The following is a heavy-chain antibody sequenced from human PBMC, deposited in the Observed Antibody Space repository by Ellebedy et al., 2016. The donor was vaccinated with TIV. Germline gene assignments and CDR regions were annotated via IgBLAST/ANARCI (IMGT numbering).Heavy chain of an antibody. Sequence: GESLKISCKGSGYSFTSYWISWVRQMPGKGLEWMGRIDPSDSYTNYSPSFQGHVTISADKSISTAYLQWSSLKASDTAMYYCARLNVVVVAATFNNWFDPWGQGTLVTVSS. D-gene: IGHD2-15*01. CDR1: GYSFTSYW. V-gene: IGHV5-10-1*01. J-gene: IGHJ5*02. CDR2: IDPSDSYT. CDR3: ARLNVVVVAATFNNWFDP.